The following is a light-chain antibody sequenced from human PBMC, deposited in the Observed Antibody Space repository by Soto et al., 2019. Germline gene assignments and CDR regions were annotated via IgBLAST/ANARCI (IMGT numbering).Light chain of an antibody. CDR1: QSVSSSY. CDR3: QQYGSSPLT. CDR2: GAS. V-gene: IGKV3-20*01. Sequence: ENVLTQSPGTLSFSPGERAPLSCRASQSVSSSYLAWYQQKPGQAPRLLIYGASSRATGIPDRFSGSGSGTDFTLTISRLEPEDFAVYYCQQYGSSPLTFGGGTKVDIK. J-gene: IGKJ4*01.